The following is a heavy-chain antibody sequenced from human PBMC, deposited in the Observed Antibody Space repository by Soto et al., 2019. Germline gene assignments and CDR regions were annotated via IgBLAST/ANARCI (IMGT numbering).Heavy chain of an antibody. J-gene: IGHJ4*02. D-gene: IGHD4-17*01. CDR3: ATLTTGLDY. V-gene: IGHV4-39*01. CDR1: GGSISSSSYY. CDR2: IYYSGST. Sequence: SETLSLTCTVSGGSISSSSYYWGWIRQPPGKGLEWIGSIYYSGSTYYNPSLKSRVTISVDTSKNQFSLKPSSVTAADTAVYYCATLTTGLDYWGQGTLVTVSS.